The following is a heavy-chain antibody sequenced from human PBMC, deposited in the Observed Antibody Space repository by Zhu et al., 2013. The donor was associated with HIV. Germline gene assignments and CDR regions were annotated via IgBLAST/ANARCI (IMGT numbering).Heavy chain of an antibody. CDR2: INPKNGDT. CDR3: AASLGELSFTFDY. CDR1: GYTFSGYY. D-gene: IGHD3-16*02. V-gene: IGHV1-2*02. Sequence: GADVKKPGASVKVSCKASGYTFSGYYIHWVRQAPGKGIEWMGWINPKNGDTKLAQTFQGRVTMTRDTSISTAYMELSRLSSDDTAVYYCAASLGELSFTFDYWGQGTLVTVSS. J-gene: IGHJ4*02.